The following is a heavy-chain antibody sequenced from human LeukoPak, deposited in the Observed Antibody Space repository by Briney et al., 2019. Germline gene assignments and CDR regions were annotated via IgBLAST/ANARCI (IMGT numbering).Heavy chain of an antibody. CDR1: GYTFTSYA. CDR2: INPNSGGT. Sequence: GASVKVSCKASGYTFTSYAMNWVRQAPGQGLEWMGWINPNSGGTNYAQKFQGRVTMTRDTSISTAYMELSRLRSDDTAVYYCARIRGGLSGSYYDYWGQGTLVTVSS. D-gene: IGHD1-26*01. V-gene: IGHV1-2*02. CDR3: ARIRGGLSGSYYDY. J-gene: IGHJ4*02.